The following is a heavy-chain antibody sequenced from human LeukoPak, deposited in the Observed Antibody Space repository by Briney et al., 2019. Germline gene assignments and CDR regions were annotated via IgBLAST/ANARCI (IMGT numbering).Heavy chain of an antibody. CDR2: ISGSGGST. V-gene: IGHV3-23*01. D-gene: IGHD3-9*01. Sequence: GGSLRLSCAASGFTFSSYAMSWVRQAPGKGLEWVSAISGSGGSTYYADSVKGRFTISRDNSKNTLYLQLNSLRAEDTAAYYCAKVHDVLTGYFDYWGQGTLVTVSS. CDR3: AKVHDVLTGYFDY. CDR1: GFTFSSYA. J-gene: IGHJ4*02.